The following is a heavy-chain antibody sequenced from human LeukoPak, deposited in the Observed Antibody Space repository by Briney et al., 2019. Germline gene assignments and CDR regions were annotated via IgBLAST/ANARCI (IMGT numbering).Heavy chain of an antibody. CDR2: AYNSGST. V-gene: IGHV4-38-2*01. CDR1: GYSMTSGHY. D-gene: IGHD2/OR15-2a*01. CDR3: ARNSSKGWFDN. J-gene: IGHJ5*02. Sequence: PSETLSLTCAVSGYSMTSGHYWGWFRQPPGKGLEWIGSAYNSGSTHYNPSLKSRVTISVDTSKNQFSLKLTSVTAADTAVYFCARNSSKGWFDNWGQGTLVTVSS.